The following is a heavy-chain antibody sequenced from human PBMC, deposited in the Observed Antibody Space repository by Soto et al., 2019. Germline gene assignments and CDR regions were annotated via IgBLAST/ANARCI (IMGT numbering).Heavy chain of an antibody. J-gene: IGHJ5*02. D-gene: IGHD2-8*01. Sequence: ASVKVSCKASGYTFTSYDINWVRQATGQGLEWMGWMNPNSGNTGYAQKFQGRVTMTRNTSISTAYMELSSLRSEDTAVYYCAGEYCTNGVCYWVDPWGQGTLVTVSS. CDR1: GYTFTSYD. CDR3: AGEYCTNGVCYWVDP. CDR2: MNPNSGNT. V-gene: IGHV1-8*01.